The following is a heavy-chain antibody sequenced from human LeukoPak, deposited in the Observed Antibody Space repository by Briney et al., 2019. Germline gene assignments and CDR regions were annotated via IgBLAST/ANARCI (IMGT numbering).Heavy chain of an antibody. CDR2: INSNSGGT. CDR3: ARETYSSGWFRSQLDP. J-gene: IGHJ5*02. D-gene: IGHD6-19*01. Sequence: SVKVSCKASGYTFTDYYMHWVRQAPGQGLEWMGWINSNSGGTKYAQKFQGRVTMTRDTSISTAYMELSRLRSDDTAVYYCARETYSSGWFRSQLDPWGQGTLVTVSS. V-gene: IGHV1-2*02. CDR1: GYTFTDYY.